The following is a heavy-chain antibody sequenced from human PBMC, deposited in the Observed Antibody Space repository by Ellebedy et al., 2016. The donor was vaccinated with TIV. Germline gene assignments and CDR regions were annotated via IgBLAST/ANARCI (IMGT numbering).Heavy chain of an antibody. Sequence: AASVKVSCKASGGTFSSYAISWVRQAPGQGLEWMGGIIPILGIANYAQKFQGRVTITADKSTSTAFMELSSLRSDDTAVYYCATTFSISGATVHAFDIWGQGTMVTVSS. CDR3: ATTFSISGATVHAFDI. D-gene: IGHD3-3*01. CDR2: IIPILGIA. J-gene: IGHJ3*02. V-gene: IGHV1-69*10. CDR1: GGTFSSYA.